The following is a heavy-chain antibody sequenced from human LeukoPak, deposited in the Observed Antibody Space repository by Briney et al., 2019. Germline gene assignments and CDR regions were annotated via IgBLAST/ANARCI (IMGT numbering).Heavy chain of an antibody. CDR1: GFTFSSYA. Sequence: SGGSLRLSCSASGFTFSSYAMSWVRQAPGKGLEWVSSIFGSGVSTYYANSVNARFTISRDNSTNTLYLQMNSLRAEDTAVYYGAKSGGSGSYFYWFDPWGQGTLVTVSS. CDR2: IFGSGVST. D-gene: IGHD6-19*01. J-gene: IGHJ5*02. V-gene: IGHV3-23*01. CDR3: AKSGGSGSYFYWFDP.